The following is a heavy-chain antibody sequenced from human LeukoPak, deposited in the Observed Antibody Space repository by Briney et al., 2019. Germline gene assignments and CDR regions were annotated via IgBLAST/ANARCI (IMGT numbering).Heavy chain of an antibody. Sequence: NPGGSLSLSCAASGFTLSSYAMSWVRQAPGKGLEWVSAISGSGGSTYYADSVKGRFTISRDNSKNTLYLQMNSLRAEDTAVYYCAKDLGTFAARPPFDYWGQGTLVTVSS. CDR3: AKDLGTFAARPPFDY. CDR2: ISGSGGST. CDR1: GFTLSSYA. V-gene: IGHV3-23*01. D-gene: IGHD6-6*01. J-gene: IGHJ4*02.